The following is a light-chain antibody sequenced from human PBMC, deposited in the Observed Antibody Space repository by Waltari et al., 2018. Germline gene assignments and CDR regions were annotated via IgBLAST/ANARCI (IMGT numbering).Light chain of an antibody. V-gene: IGKV3-20*01. CDR3: QQYDISPLT. CDR1: QTVRTTY. J-gene: IGKJ4*01. Sequence: EIVLTQSPGTLSLSPGDRATLSCRARQTVRTTYLAWYQQKPGQAPTLLIYGASRRATGIPDRFSGSWSGTDFSLTISSLEPEDFAVYYCQQYDISPLTFGGGTKVEIK. CDR2: GAS.